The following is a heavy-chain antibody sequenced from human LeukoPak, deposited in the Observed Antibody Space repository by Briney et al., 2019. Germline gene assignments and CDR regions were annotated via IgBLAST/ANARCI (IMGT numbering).Heavy chain of an antibody. Sequence: SETLSLTCTVSDGSISSYFWSWIRQHPGKGLEWIGYIYYRGTTYFNPSLKSRVTISVDTSESQFSLKLSSVTAADTAVYYCARERPGYYFDYWGQGTLVTVSS. CDR2: IYYRGTT. V-gene: IGHV4-59*06. J-gene: IGHJ4*02. CDR1: DGSISSYF. D-gene: IGHD5-24*01. CDR3: ARERPGYYFDY.